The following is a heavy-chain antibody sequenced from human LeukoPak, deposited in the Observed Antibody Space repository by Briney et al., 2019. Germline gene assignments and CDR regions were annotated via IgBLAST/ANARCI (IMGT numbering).Heavy chain of an antibody. CDR3: TRQSAVAGDDY. CDR1: GFTFSGSA. CDR2: IRSKANSYAT. V-gene: IGHV3-73*01. Sequence: PGGSLRLSCAASGFTFSGSAMHWVRQASGKGLEWVGRIRSKANSYATAYAASVKGRFTISRDDSKNTAYLQMNSLKTEDTAVYYCTRQSAVAGDDYWGQGTLVTVSS. D-gene: IGHD6-19*01. J-gene: IGHJ4*02.